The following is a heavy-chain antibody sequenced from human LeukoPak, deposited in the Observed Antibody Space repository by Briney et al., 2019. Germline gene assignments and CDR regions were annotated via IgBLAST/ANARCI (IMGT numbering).Heavy chain of an antibody. D-gene: IGHD4-11*01. J-gene: IGHJ6*03. Sequence: SETLSLTCAVYGGSFSGYYWSWIRQPPGKGLEWIGEINHSGSTNYNPSLKSRVTISVDTSKNQFSLKLSSVTAADTAVYYCARGSTDYRYYYYYYMDVWGKGTTVTVSS. V-gene: IGHV4-34*01. CDR1: GGSFSGYY. CDR2: INHSGST. CDR3: ARGSTDYRYYYYYYMDV.